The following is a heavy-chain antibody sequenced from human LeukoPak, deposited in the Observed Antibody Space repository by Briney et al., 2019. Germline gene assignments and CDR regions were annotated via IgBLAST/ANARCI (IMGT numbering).Heavy chain of an antibody. CDR2: IYTSGST. Sequence: PSETLSLTCTVSGGSISSGSYYWSWIRQPAGKGLEWIGRIYTSGSTNYNPSLKSRVTISVDTSKNQFSLKLSSVTAADTAVYYCARGGVTTVTESYYYYYYMDVWGKGTTVTISS. J-gene: IGHJ6*03. CDR3: ARGGVTTVTESYYYYYYMDV. D-gene: IGHD4-17*01. CDR1: GGSISSGSYY. V-gene: IGHV4-61*02.